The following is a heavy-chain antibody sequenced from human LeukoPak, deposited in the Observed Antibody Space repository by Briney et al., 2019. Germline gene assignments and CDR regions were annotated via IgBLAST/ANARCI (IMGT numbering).Heavy chain of an antibody. Sequence: ASVKVSCKASGYTFTSYYMHWVRQAPGQGLEWMGIINPSGGSTSYAQKFQGRVTMTRDMSTSTVYMELSSLRSEDTAVYYCARTYYYDSSGYCFDYWGQGTLVTVSS. CDR2: INPSGGST. CDR1: GYTFTSYY. CDR3: ARTYYYDSSGYCFDY. J-gene: IGHJ4*02. D-gene: IGHD3-22*01. V-gene: IGHV1-46*01.